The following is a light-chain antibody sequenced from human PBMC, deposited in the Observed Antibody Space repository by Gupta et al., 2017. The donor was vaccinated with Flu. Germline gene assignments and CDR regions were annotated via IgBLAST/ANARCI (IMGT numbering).Light chain of an antibody. CDR1: QSINSW. V-gene: IGKV1-5*03. Sequence: DIHMTQSPPTPSASVGDRVTITCRASQSINSWLAWYQQKPGNAPKLLIYQASTLETGVPSRFSGSGSGTEFTLTISCLQPDDFAVYYCQQYSSYSGYSFGQGTKVEIK. CDR3: QQYSSYSGYS. J-gene: IGKJ2*03. CDR2: QAS.